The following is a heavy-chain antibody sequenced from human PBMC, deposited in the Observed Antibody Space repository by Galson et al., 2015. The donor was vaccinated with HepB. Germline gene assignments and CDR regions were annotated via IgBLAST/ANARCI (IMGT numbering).Heavy chain of an antibody. CDR1: GDSVSSNSAA. Sequence: CAISGDSVSSNSAAWNWFRQSPSRGLEWLGRTYYRSKWYNDYAVSVKSRITINPDTSKNQFSLQLNSVTPDDTAVYYCAGATTPGTTGAFDFCGQGTMVTVSS. CDR3: AGATTPGTTGAFDF. CDR2: TYYRSKWYN. V-gene: IGHV6-1*01. J-gene: IGHJ3*01. D-gene: IGHD1-1*01.